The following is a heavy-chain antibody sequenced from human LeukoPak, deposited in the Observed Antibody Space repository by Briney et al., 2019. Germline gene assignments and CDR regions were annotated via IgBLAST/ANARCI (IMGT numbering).Heavy chain of an antibody. V-gene: IGHV4-31*03. D-gene: IGHD2-2*01. CDR2: IYYSGST. Sequence: SETLSLTCTVSGGSISSGGYYWSWIRQHPGKGLEWIGYIYYSGSTYYNPSLKSRVTISVDTSKNQFSLKLSSVTAADTAVYYCARGRLGHCSSTSCLDFDYWGQGTLVTVSS. J-gene: IGHJ4*02. CDR1: GGSISSGGYY. CDR3: ARGRLGHCSSTSCLDFDY.